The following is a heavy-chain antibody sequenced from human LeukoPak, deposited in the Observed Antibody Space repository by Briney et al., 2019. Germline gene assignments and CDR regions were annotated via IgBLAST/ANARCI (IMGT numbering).Heavy chain of an antibody. CDR1: GGSFSIYY. V-gene: IGHV4-4*07. D-gene: IGHD5-18*01. J-gene: IGHJ4*02. CDR3: ARVRWGYSYGYTYYFDY. CDR2: IYYSGST. Sequence: SETLSLTCTVSGGSFSIYYWSWIRQPAGKGLEWIGRIYYSGSTYYNPSLKSRVTISVDTSKNQFSLKLSSVTAADTAVYYCARVRWGYSYGYTYYFDYWGQGTLVTVSS.